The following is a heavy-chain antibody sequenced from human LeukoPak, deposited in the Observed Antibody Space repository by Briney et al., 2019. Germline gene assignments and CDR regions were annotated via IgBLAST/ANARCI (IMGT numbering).Heavy chain of an antibody. D-gene: IGHD4-17*01. J-gene: IGHJ5*02. CDR3: AKFGFWIRGDYDFSS. Sequence: GGSLRLPCAASGFTFSSYAMSWVRQAPGKVLEWVSTISGSADYIHYADSMKGRFTISRDNSKNTVYLQMNNLRGEDTALYYCAKFGFWIRGDYDFSSWGQGTLVTVSS. CDR2: ISGSADYI. CDR1: GFTFSSYA. V-gene: IGHV3-23*01.